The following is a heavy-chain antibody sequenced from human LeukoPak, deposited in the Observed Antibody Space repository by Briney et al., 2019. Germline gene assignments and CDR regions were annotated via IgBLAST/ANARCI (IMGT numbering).Heavy chain of an antibody. Sequence: GGSERLSCAASGFTFSSYAMHWVRQAPGKGLEWVAVISHDGSNKYYADSVKGRFTISRDNSKNTLYLQMNSLRAEDTAVYYCARPHMIVVVVTYFDYWGQGTLDSVSS. CDR1: GFTFSSYA. V-gene: IGHV3-30-3*01. CDR3: ARPHMIVVVVTYFDY. CDR2: ISHDGSNK. J-gene: IGHJ4*02. D-gene: IGHD3-22*01.